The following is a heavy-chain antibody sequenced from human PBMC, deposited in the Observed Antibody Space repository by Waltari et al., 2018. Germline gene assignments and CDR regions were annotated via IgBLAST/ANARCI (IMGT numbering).Heavy chain of an antibody. D-gene: IGHD4-17*01. J-gene: IGHJ4*02. V-gene: IGHV4-39*07. CDR1: GGSISSSSYN. Sequence: QLQLQESGPGLVKPSETLSLTCTVSGGSISSSSYNWGWIRQPPGKGLEWIGSIYYSGSTYYNPSLKSRVTISVDTSKNQFSLKLSSVTAADTAVYYCARVTVYGDYGFDYWGQGTLVTVSS. CDR3: ARVTVYGDYGFDY. CDR2: IYYSGST.